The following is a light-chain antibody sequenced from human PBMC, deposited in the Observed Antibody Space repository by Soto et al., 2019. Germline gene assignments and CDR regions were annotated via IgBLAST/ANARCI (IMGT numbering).Light chain of an antibody. J-gene: IGKJ2*01. CDR3: QQYATSPHT. Sequence: ENVLTKAPGTQSLSPVERAILSCRATQTVPIGYLAWYQQMPGQDPRLLIFGASNRSTDSPDKFSGSCSGTNLNLTISRLEPPYFALFYCQQYATSPHTFGQGTNLYI. CDR2: GAS. V-gene: IGKV3-20*01. CDR1: QTVPIGY.